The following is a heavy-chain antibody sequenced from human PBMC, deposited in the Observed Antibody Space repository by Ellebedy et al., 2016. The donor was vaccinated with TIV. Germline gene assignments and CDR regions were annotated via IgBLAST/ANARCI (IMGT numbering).Heavy chain of an antibody. J-gene: IGHJ4*02. Sequence: GESLKISCEASGFPFRNYAMHWVRQSPRKGLEWVAIVSFDIDKKFYTDSVKGRFTISSNTSKTTLYLDMNSLGVDDTAVYYCARDLTQYASGAGLSDSWGQGTLVTVSS. CDR3: ARDLTQYASGAGLSDS. V-gene: IGHV3-30-3*01. D-gene: IGHD2-2*01. CDR1: GFPFRNYA. CDR2: VSFDIDKK.